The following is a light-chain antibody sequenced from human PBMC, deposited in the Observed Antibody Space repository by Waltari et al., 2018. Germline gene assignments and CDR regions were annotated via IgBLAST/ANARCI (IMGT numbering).Light chain of an antibody. Sequence: SYELTQPPSVSVSPGQTASITCSGDKLGDKYACWYKQKPGQSPVLVIYQDTKRPSGIPERFSGSNSGNTATLTISGTQAMDEADYYCQAWDSSTGVFGRGTKLTVL. J-gene: IGLJ2*01. CDR2: QDT. V-gene: IGLV3-1*01. CDR1: KLGDKY. CDR3: QAWDSSTGV.